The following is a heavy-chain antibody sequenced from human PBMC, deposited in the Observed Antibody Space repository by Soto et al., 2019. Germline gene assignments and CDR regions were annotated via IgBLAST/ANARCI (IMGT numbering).Heavy chain of an antibody. D-gene: IGHD6-19*01. CDR2: VSCSGTTA. CDR3: AKTTDGWFSAFEI. CDR1: GFTLDDYA. V-gene: IGHV3-23*01. Sequence: GGSLRLSCAASGFTLDDYAMHWVRQAPGKGLEWVSAVSCSGTTAYYADSVKGRFTFSRDNSKKTMYLQMNSLRAEDTAVYYCAKTTDGWFSAFEIWGQGTMVTVSS. J-gene: IGHJ3*02.